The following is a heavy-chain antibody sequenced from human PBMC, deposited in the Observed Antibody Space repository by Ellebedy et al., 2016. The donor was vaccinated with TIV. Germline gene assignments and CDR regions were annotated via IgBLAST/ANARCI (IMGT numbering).Heavy chain of an antibody. J-gene: IGHJ3*01. D-gene: IGHD3-22*01. CDR1: GVSITSHF. V-gene: IGHV4-4*07. CDR3: SRHGPQWFDAFDL. Sequence: PSETLSLTCAVSGVSITSHFWTWIRQPAGGELEWIGRLHPSGTTNYNPSLKSQVIMSRDTSKDQFSLKLTSVTAADTAVYYCSRHGPQWFDAFDLWGQGTLVTVSS. CDR2: LHPSGTT.